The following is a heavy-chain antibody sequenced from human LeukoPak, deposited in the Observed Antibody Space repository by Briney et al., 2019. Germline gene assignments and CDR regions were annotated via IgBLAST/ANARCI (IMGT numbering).Heavy chain of an antibody. CDR2: IHPNRGNT. D-gene: IGHD2-21*02. J-gene: IGHJ4*02. V-gene: IGHV1-2*02. Sequence: AASVKVSCKASGYTFTGYYIHWVRQAPGQGPEWMGWIHPNRGNTNYAQEFQGRVTMTRDTSISTAYMELNRLTSDDTAVYYCAKVTATTFDYWGQGTLVTASS. CDR3: AKVTATTFDY. CDR1: GYTFTGYY.